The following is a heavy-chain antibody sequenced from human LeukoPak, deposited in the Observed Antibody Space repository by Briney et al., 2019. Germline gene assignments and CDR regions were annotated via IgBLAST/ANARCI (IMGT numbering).Heavy chain of an antibody. CDR3: ARDCGSKWIQLWLAPTYFDL. CDR1: GFTFSRYW. CDR2: IKEDGSEK. V-gene: IGHV3-7*03. D-gene: IGHD5-18*01. J-gene: IGHJ2*01. Sequence: GGSLRLSCAASGFTFSRYWMSWVRQVPRKGLEWVANIKEDGSEKYYVDSVKGRFTISRDNAKNSLHLRMSSLRAEDTAVYYCARDCGSKWIQLWLAPTYFDLWGRGTLVTVSS.